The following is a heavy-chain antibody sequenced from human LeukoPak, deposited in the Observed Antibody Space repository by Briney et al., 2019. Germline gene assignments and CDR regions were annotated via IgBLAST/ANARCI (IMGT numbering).Heavy chain of an antibody. V-gene: IGHV3-43*02. CDR2: INGDVITT. Sequence: GGSLRVSCVASGFTFDDYAMHWVRQAPGKGLEWVSLINGDVITTYYADSVKGRFTISRDNSKNSLYLQMNSLRTEDTAFYYCTRDTGYSYNYDYWGQGTLVTVSS. J-gene: IGHJ4*02. CDR3: TRDTGYSYNYDY. D-gene: IGHD5-18*01. CDR1: GFTFDDYA.